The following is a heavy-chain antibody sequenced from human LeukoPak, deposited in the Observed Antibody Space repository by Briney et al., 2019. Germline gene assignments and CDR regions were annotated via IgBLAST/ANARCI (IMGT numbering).Heavy chain of an antibody. D-gene: IGHD4-17*01. J-gene: IGHJ6*01. CDR1: GFTFDDHD. V-gene: IGHV3-43*02. CDR2: ISGGGGST. CDR3: AKDIRVPDDYGEYYYSGMDV. Sequence: GGSLRLSCAPSGFTFDDHDIHWVRQAPGKGLECVSLISGGGGSTYYADSVKGGFTISRANSKNSLYLQMNSLRTEDTALYYCAKDIRVPDDYGEYYYSGMDVWGQGTTVTASS.